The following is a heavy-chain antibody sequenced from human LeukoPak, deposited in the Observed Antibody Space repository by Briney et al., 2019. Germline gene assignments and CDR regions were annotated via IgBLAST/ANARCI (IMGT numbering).Heavy chain of an antibody. J-gene: IGHJ6*02. V-gene: IGHV1-24*01. Sequence: ASVKASCKVSGYTLTELSMHWVRQAPGKGLEWMGGFDPEDGETIYAQKFQGRVTMTEDTSTDTAYMELSSLRSEDTAVYYCATLPQTRTTGYYYYGMDVWGQGTTVTVSS. CDR1: GYTLTELS. CDR3: ATLPQTRTTGYYYYGMDV. D-gene: IGHD1-7*01. CDR2: FDPEDGET.